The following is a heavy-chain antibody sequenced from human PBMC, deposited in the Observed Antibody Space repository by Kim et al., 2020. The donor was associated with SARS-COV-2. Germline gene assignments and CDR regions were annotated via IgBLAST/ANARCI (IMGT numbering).Heavy chain of an antibody. Sequence: SETLSLTCIVSRGSISNYYWSWIRQSAGNGLEWIGRTHGSGNTDYNPSLRSRATMSVDTSMNQVSLKLSSVTAADTAVYYCAREKTVTTGGMEVWGQGTTVTVSS. J-gene: IGHJ6*02. CDR1: RGSISNYY. D-gene: IGHD4-17*01. CDR2: THGSGNT. CDR3: AREKTVTTGGMEV. V-gene: IGHV4-4*07.